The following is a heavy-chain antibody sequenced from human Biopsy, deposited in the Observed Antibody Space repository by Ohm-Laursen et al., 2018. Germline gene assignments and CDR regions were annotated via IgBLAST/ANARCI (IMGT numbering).Heavy chain of an antibody. CDR1: GKTFSDYQ. D-gene: IGHD2-15*01. J-gene: IGHJ4*02. CDR3: GNEVHGRDY. V-gene: IGHV4-34*08. Sequence: SETLPLTCTVFGKTFSDYQWSWIRQPPGKGLEWIGQINQAGTTNYNPSLKSRVSISADASKYEFSLRLTSVTAADTAVCLCGNEVHGRDYWGLGAQVTVSS. CDR2: INQAGTT.